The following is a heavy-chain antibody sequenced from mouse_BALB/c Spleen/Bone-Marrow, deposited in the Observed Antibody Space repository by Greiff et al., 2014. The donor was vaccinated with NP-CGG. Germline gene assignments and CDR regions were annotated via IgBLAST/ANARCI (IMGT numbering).Heavy chain of an antibody. D-gene: IGHD4-1*01. CDR3: ARWEYYAMDY. CDR2: IDPANGNT. CDR1: GFNIKDTY. J-gene: IGHJ4*01. Sequence: VQLKGSGAELLKPGASVKLSCPASGFNIKDTYMHWGKQRPEQGLEWIGRIDPANGNTKYDPKFQGKATITADTSSNTAYLQLSSLTSEDTAVYYCARWEYYAMDYWGQGTSVTVSS. V-gene: IGHV14-3*02.